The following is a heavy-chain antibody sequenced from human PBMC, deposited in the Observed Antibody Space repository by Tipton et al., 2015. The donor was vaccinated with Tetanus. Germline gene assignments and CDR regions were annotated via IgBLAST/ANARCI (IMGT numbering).Heavy chain of an antibody. J-gene: IGHJ3*01. D-gene: IGHD5-18*01. CDR1: GFSFSNSP. CDR2: IGINGET. CDR3: VKEAYSSGYAPVLHK. Sequence: SLRLSCSVSGFSFSNSPMHWVRQAPGGGLEYVSAIGINGETHLADSVKGRFTISRDNSKYALYLQMSSLRAEDTAVYYCVKEAYSSGYAPVLHKWGQGTVVSVSS. V-gene: IGHV3-64D*08.